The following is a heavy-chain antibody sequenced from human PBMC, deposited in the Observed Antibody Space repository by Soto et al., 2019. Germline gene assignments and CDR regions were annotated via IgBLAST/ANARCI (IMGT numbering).Heavy chain of an antibody. J-gene: IGHJ5*02. D-gene: IGHD2-2*01. Sequence: GGSLRLSCAASGLTFSDYYMNWIRQAPGRGLEWISYIRSSGQTVYYADSVKGRFTISRDNANNSLYLQMSSLRADDTAVYYCVRPSTSFIKGGWFDPWGQGTPVTVSS. V-gene: IGHV3-11*01. CDR2: IRSSGQTV. CDR1: GLTFSDYY. CDR3: VRPSTSFIKGGWFDP.